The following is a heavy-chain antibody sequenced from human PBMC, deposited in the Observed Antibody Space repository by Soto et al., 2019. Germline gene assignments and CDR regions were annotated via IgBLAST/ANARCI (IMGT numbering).Heavy chain of an antibody. CDR2: INHSGST. D-gene: IGHD6-13*01. Sequence: QVQLQQWGAGLLKPSETLSLTCAVYGGSFSGYYWSWIRQPPGKGLEWIGEINHSGSTNYNPSLKSRVTISVDTSKNQFPLKLSSVTAADTAVYYCARVKLATYYYYYGMDVWGQGTTVTVSS. CDR1: GGSFSGYY. CDR3: ARVKLATYYYYYGMDV. V-gene: IGHV4-34*01. J-gene: IGHJ6*02.